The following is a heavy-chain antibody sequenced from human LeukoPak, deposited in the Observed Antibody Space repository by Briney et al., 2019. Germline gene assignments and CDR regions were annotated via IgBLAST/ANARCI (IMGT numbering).Heavy chain of an antibody. CDR2: ISGGGGST. D-gene: IGHD3-3*02. Sequence: GGSLRLSCAASGFTFSSYGMSWVRQAPGKGLEWVSSISGGGGSTYYADSVKGRFTISRDNSKNTLSLQMDSLRGEDTAVYYCARGYLAPDHWGQGTLVTVSP. CDR1: GFTFSSYG. CDR3: ARGYLAPDH. V-gene: IGHV3-23*01. J-gene: IGHJ4*02.